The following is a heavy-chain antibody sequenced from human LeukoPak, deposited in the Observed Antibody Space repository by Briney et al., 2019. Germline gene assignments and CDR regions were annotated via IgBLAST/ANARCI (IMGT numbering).Heavy chain of an antibody. CDR1: GFTFSSYW. J-gene: IGHJ3*02. CDR3: ARAPIDSNSWYHAFDI. V-gene: IGHV3-7*01. D-gene: IGHD6-13*01. Sequence: GGSLRLSCAASGFTFSSYWMGWVRQAPGKGLEWVASIQQGGSHKYNVDSVKGRFTISRDNAKNSLFLQMDSLRAEDTAVYYCARAPIDSNSWYHAFDIWGQGTMVTVSS. CDR2: IQQGGSHK.